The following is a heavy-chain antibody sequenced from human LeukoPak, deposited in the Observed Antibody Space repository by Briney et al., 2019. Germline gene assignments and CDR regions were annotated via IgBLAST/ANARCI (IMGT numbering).Heavy chain of an antibody. Sequence: SETLSLTCTVSGYSISSGYYWGWIRQPPGKGLEWIGSIYYSGTTYYNPSLKSRVTISVDTSKNQFSLKLSSVTAADTAVYYRARGNLAAAGNYWGQGALVTVSS. D-gene: IGHD6-13*01. CDR1: GYSISSGYY. V-gene: IGHV4-38-2*02. CDR3: ARGNLAAAGNY. J-gene: IGHJ4*02. CDR2: IYYSGTT.